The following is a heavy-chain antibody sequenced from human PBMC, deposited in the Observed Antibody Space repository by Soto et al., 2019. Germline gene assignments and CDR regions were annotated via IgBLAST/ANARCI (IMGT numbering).Heavy chain of an antibody. CDR3: AREGDYGDPGDAFDI. V-gene: IGHV3-21*01. D-gene: IGHD4-17*01. CDR1: GFTFSSYS. CDR2: ISRSSTYI. Sequence: GGSLRLSCAVSGFTFSSYSMNWVRQAPGKGLDWVTSISRSSTYISYADSVKGRFTISRDNAENSLYLQMNSLRAEDTAVYYCAREGDYGDPGDAFDIWGQGTMVTVSS. J-gene: IGHJ3*02.